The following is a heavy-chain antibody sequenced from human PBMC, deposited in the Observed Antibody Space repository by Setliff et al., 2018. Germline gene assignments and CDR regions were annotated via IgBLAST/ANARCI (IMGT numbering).Heavy chain of an antibody. V-gene: IGHV3-9*01. CDR2: ISTNSAIV. D-gene: IGHD2-15*01. CDR3: ARSDGGSSGLDY. J-gene: IGHJ4*02. CDR1: GFTFDDYD. Sequence: GGSLRLSCAASGFTFDDYDMHWVRQVPGKGLEWVSGISTNSAIVVYADSVKGRFTISRDNSENTLYLQMNSLRPDDTAVYHCARSDGGSSGLDYWGQGTLVTVSS.